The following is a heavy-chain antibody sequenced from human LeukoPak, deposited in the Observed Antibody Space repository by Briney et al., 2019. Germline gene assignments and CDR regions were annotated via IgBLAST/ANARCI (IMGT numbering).Heavy chain of an antibody. V-gene: IGHV1-69*04. J-gene: IGHJ4*02. CDR3: ASPFYYYDSSGYYY. CDR1: GGTFSSYA. D-gene: IGHD3-22*01. CDR2: IIPILGIA. Sequence: LVKVSCKASGGTFSSYAISWVRQAPGQGLEWMGRIIPILGIANYAQKFQGRVTITADKSTSTAYMELSSLRSEDTAVYYCASPFYYYDSSGYYYWGQGTLVTVSS.